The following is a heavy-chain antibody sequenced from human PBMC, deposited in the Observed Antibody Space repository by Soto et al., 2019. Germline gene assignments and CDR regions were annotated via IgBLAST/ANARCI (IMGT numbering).Heavy chain of an antibody. J-gene: IGHJ4*02. CDR2: ISAYNGNT. V-gene: IGHV1-18*01. CDR3: ARAREYYIRSYYFDH. D-gene: IGHD3-10*01. Sequence: ASVKVSCKASGYTFTSYGISWVRQAPGQGLEWMGWISAYNGNTNYAQKLQGRVTMTTDTSTSTAYMELRSLRSDDTAVYYCARAREYYIRSYYFDHWGQGTLVTVSS. CDR1: GYTFTSYG.